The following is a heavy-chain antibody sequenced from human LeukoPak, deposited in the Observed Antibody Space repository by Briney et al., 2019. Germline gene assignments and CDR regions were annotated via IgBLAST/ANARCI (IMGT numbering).Heavy chain of an antibody. J-gene: IGHJ3*02. CDR3: ARLRSDYVWGSYRPDAFDI. CDR1: GGTFSSYA. Sequence: ASVKVSCKASGGTFSSYAISWVRQAPGQGLEWMGGIIPIFGTANYAQKFQGRVTITADESTSTAYMELSSLRSEDTAVYYCARLRSDYVWGSYRPDAFDIWGQGTMVTVSS. D-gene: IGHD3-16*02. V-gene: IGHV1-69*13. CDR2: IIPIFGTA.